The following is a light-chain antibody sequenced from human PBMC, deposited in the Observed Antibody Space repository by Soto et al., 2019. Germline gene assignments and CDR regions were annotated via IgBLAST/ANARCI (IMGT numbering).Light chain of an antibody. Sequence: DIPMSQSPSSLSASVEDRVTIPCRASQSISSYLNWYQQKPGKAPKLLIFAASSLQSGVPSRFSGSRSGPDFTLTISSLQPEDFATYYCQQSYSSPPTFAQGTKVDIK. CDR3: QQSYSSPPT. V-gene: IGKV1-39*01. CDR2: AAS. J-gene: IGKJ1*01. CDR1: QSISSY.